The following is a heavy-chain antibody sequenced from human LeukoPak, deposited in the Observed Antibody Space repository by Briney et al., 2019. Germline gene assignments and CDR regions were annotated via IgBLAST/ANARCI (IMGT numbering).Heavy chain of an antibody. CDR3: ARDSGYSSPD. V-gene: IGHV4-4*02. D-gene: IGHD5-18*01. CDR2: VHLDGRT. CDR1: GXSVSSTNW. Sequence: PSETLSLTCGVSGXSVSSTNWWTWIRQPPGKGLEWIGEVHLDGRTNFNPSLKSRLTMSVDLSENHVSLSLTSVTAADTAVYYCARDSGYSSPDWGQGTLVTVSS. J-gene: IGHJ4*02.